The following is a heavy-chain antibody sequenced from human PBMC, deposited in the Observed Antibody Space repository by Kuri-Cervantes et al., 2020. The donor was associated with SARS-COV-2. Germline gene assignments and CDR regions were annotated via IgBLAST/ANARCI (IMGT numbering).Heavy chain of an antibody. Sequence: SETLSLTCSVFISNFYWSWIRQPPGKGPEWIGFISYSGSTTYNPSLRSRVAISLDTSKNKFSLNVSSMTAADTAVYYCVRTEGVVDTYYFDYWGQGTLVTVSS. CDR3: VRTEGVVDTYYFDY. CDR2: ISYSGST. J-gene: IGHJ4*02. D-gene: IGHD3-16*02. V-gene: IGHV4-59*01. CDR1: ISNFY.